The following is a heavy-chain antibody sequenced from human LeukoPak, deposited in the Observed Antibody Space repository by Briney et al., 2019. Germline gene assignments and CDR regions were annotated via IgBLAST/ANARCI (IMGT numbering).Heavy chain of an antibody. J-gene: IGHJ6*03. CDR2: ISSSSSYI. D-gene: IGHD6-6*01. CDR3: ARLYSSSSGNSYYYYYMDV. CDR1: GFTFSSYS. Sequence: PGGSLRLSCAASGFTFSSYSMNWVRQAPGKGLEWVSSISSSSSYIYYADSVKGRFTISRDNAKNSLYLQMNSLRAEDTAVYYCARLYSSSSGNSYYYYYMDVWGKGTTVTVSS. V-gene: IGHV3-21*01.